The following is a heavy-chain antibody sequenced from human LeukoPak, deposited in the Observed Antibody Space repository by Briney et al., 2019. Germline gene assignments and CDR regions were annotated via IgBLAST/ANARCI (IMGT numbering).Heavy chain of an antibody. V-gene: IGHV3-23*01. D-gene: IGHD6-13*01. CDR1: GITLSNYG. Sequence: GGSLRLSCAVSGITLSNYGMSWVRQAPGKGLEWVSAISGSGGSTYYADSVKGRFTISRDNSKNTLYLQMDSLRAEDTAVYYCAKGSSCGYWGQGTLVTVSS. CDR3: AKGSSCGY. CDR2: ISGSGGST. J-gene: IGHJ4*02.